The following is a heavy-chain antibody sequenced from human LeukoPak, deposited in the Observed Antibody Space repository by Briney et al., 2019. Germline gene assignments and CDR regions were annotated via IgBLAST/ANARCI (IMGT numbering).Heavy chain of an antibody. V-gene: IGHV3-23*01. Sequence: PGGSLRLSCAASGFIFSSYAMSWVRQAPGKGLEWVSGISGSGDITYYADSVKGRFTISRDNSKNTLYLQMNSLRAEGTAVYYCAKDRNYYGSGSWLFDYWGQGTLVTVSS. CDR3: AKDRNYYGSGSWLFDY. CDR1: GFIFSSYA. CDR2: ISGSGDIT. D-gene: IGHD3-10*01. J-gene: IGHJ4*02.